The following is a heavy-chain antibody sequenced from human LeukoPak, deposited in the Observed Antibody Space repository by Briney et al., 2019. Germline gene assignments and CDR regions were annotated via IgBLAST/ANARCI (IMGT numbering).Heavy chain of an antibody. CDR2: ISSSSSYI. J-gene: IGHJ4*02. V-gene: IGHV3-21*01. D-gene: IGHD4-17*01. CDR3: ARGTDYGDITVDY. CDR1: GLTFSSYS. Sequence: PGGSLRLSCAASGLTFSSYSMNWVRQAPGKGLEWVSSISSSSSYIYYADSVKGRFTVSRDSAKNSLYLQMNSLRAEDTAVYYCARGTDYGDITVDYWGQGTLVTVSS.